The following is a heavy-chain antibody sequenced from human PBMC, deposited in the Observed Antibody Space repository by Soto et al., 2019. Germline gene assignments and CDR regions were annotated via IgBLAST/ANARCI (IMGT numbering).Heavy chain of an antibody. J-gene: IGHJ4*01. CDR3: ARTVSGNSDFDH. D-gene: IGHD5-18*01. CDR2: IEYRGNT. CDR1: HGSVSSDPFY. V-gene: IGHV4-31*03. Sequence: SESRSLTSIVSHGSVSSDPFYWTWIREHPGKGLEGMGYIEYRGNTYYRPTLKSRVSRSKDTSQNQFSRRLNSVTAADTAVYYCARTVSGNSDFDHWGQGTLVTVSS.